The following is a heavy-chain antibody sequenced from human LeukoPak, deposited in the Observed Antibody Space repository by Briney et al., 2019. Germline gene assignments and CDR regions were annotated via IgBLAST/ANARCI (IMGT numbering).Heavy chain of an antibody. V-gene: IGHV4-34*01. Sequence: SDTLSLTCAVYGGSFSGYYWSWIRQPPGKGLEWIGEINHSGSTNYNPSLKSRVTISVDTSKNQFSLKLSSVTAADTAVYYCARGPAYYYDSSGYYWGQGTLVTVSS. CDR3: ARGPAYYYDSSGYY. CDR2: INHSGST. D-gene: IGHD3-22*01. CDR1: GGSFSGYY. J-gene: IGHJ4*02.